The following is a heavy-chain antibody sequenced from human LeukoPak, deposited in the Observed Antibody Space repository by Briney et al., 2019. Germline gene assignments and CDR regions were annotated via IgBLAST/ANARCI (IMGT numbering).Heavy chain of an antibody. D-gene: IGHD3-10*01. V-gene: IGHV3-23*01. Sequence: GGSLRLSCLASKFTFNNYAMTWVRQAPGKGLEWVSSISGSGGSTYYADSVKGRFTISRDNSKNTLYLQMNSLRAEDTAVYYCAKVALKGFGYAFDIWGQGTMVTVSS. J-gene: IGHJ3*02. CDR3: AKVALKGFGYAFDI. CDR2: ISGSGGST. CDR1: KFTFNNYA.